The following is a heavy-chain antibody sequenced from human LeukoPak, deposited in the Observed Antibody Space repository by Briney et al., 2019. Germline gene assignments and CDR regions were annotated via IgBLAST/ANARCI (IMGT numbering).Heavy chain of an antibody. CDR1: GFTFSSYE. V-gene: IGHV3-48*03. Sequence: GGSLRLSCAASGFTFSSYEMNWVRQAPGKGLEWVSYISSSGSTIYYADSVKGRFTISRDNAKNSLYLQMNSLRAEDTAVYYCAELGTTMIGGVWGKGTTVTISS. CDR2: ISSSGSTI. CDR3: AELGTTMIGGV. J-gene: IGHJ6*04. D-gene: IGHD3-10*02.